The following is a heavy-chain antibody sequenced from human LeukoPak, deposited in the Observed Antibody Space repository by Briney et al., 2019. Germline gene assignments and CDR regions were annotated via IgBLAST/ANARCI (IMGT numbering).Heavy chain of an antibody. CDR2: IYYSGST. CDR1: GGSISSGDYY. CDR3: ANVDTATLGMDV. J-gene: IGHJ6*02. D-gene: IGHD5-18*01. V-gene: IGHV4-30-4*01. Sequence: SETLSLTCTVSGGSISSGDYYWSWLRQPPGKGLEWIGYIYYSGSTYYNPSLKSRVTISVDTSKNQFSLKLSSVTAADTAVYYCANVDTATLGMDVWGQGTTVTVSS.